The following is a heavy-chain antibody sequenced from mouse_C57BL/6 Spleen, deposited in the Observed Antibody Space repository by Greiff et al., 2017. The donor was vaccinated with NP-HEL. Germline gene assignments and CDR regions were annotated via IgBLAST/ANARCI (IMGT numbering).Heavy chain of an antibody. CDR2: INPNNGGT. V-gene: IGHV1-26*01. Sequence: VQLQQSGPELVKPGASVKISCKASGYTFTDYYMNWVKQSHGKSLEWIGDINPNNGGTSYNQKFKGKATLTVDKSSSTAYMELRSLTSEDSAVYYCASAYYSNSMDYWGQGTSVTVSS. CDR3: ASAYYSNSMDY. CDR1: GYTFTDYY. J-gene: IGHJ4*01. D-gene: IGHD2-5*01.